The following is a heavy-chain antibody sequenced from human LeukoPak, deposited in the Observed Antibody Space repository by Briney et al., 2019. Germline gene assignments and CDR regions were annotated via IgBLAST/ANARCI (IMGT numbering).Heavy chain of an antibody. CDR3: ASGGYYGSGAFHI. Sequence: SETLSLTCTVSGGSMSSYYWSWIRQPPGKGLEWIGYIYYSGSTKYNPSLKSRVTISVDTSKNQFSLKLSSVTAADTAVYYCASGGYYGSGAFHIWGQGTMVTVSS. J-gene: IGHJ3*02. CDR1: GGSMSSYY. D-gene: IGHD3-10*01. CDR2: IYYSGST. V-gene: IGHV4-59*01.